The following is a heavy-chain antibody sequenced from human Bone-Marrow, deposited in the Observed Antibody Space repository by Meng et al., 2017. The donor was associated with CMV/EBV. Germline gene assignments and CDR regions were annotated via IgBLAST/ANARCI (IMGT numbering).Heavy chain of an antibody. V-gene: IGHV3-48*04. CDR1: GFTFSSYW. CDR3: ARAPASYCSAASCVVLDY. J-gene: IGHJ4*02. CDR2: ISSSGATT. Sequence: GGSLRLSCAASGFTFSSYWMSWVRQAPGKGLEWVSYISSSGATTYYADSVKGRFTTSRDNAKNSLYLQMNSLGAEDTALYYCARAPASYCSAASCVVLDYWGQGTLVTGSS. D-gene: IGHD2-15*01.